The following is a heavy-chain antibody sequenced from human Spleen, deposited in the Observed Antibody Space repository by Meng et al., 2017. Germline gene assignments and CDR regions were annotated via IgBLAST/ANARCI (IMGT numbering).Heavy chain of an antibody. Sequence: SETLSLTCTVSGGSISSGSYYWSWIRQPAGKGLEWIGRIYTSGSTNYNPSLKSRVTISVDTSKNQFSLKLSSVTAADTAVYYCARARAVAGVFPIPYYFDYWGQGTLVTVSS. V-gene: IGHV4-61*02. D-gene: IGHD6-19*01. J-gene: IGHJ4*02. CDR3: ARARAVAGVFPIPYYFDY. CDR1: GGSISSGSYY. CDR2: IYTSGST.